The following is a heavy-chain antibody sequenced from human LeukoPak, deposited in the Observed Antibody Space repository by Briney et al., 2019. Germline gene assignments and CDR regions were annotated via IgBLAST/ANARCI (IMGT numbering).Heavy chain of an antibody. CDR3: ARFYGSDWFFDF. J-gene: IGHJ4*02. D-gene: IGHD3-9*01. Sequence: SETLSLTCAVSGYSISDGYYSAWIRQPPGKGLEWIAHIYRSGSAYYNPSLKSRVSISVDMSEDHLSLKVSSVTAADTAVYYCARFYGSDWFFDFWGQGTLVTVSS. CDR1: GYSISDGYY. CDR2: IYRSGSA. V-gene: IGHV4-38-2*01.